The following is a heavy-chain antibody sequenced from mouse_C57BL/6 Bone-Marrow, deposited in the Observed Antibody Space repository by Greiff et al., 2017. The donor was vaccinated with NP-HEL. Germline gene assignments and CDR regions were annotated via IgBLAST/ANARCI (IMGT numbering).Heavy chain of an antibody. D-gene: IGHD1-1*01. CDR1: GYTFTSYW. J-gene: IGHJ3*01. CDR2: IYPSDSET. CDR3: ARGGYYGSSYGFAY. Sequence: QVQLQQPGAELVRPGSSVKLSCKASGYTFTSYWMDWVKQRPGQGLAWIGNIYPSDSETHYNQKFKDKATLNVDKSSSTAYMQLSSLTSEDSAVYYCARGGYYGSSYGFAYWGQGTLVTVSA. V-gene: IGHV1-61*01.